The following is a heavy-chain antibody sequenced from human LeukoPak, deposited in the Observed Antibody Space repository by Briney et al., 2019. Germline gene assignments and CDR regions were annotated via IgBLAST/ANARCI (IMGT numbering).Heavy chain of an antibody. V-gene: IGHV4-59*01. Sequence: SETLSLTCTVSGGSIIDYYWSWVRQPPGKGLEHIGHIYYTGRTTYNPSLKSRVTMSVDTSNNQFSLKLSSVTAADTAVYFCARFSVIGDSAVYYLNYWGQGTLVTVSS. D-gene: IGHD3-9*01. J-gene: IGHJ4*02. CDR3: ARFSVIGDSAVYYLNY. CDR1: GGSIIDYY. CDR2: IYYTGRT.